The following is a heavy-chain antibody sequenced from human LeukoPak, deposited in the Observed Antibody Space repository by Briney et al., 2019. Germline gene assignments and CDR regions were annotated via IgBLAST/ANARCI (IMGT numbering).Heavy chain of an antibody. CDR2: ITDSGGRT. D-gene: IGHD4-23*01. Sequence: GSLRLSCAASGFTFSSYAMSWVRQAPGMGLEWVSVITDSGGRTYYADSVKGRFTISRDNSKNTLYLQMKSLRAEDTAVYYCAKDLAPSTVETPFDYWGQGTLVTVSS. V-gene: IGHV3-23*01. CDR1: GFTFSSYA. CDR3: AKDLAPSTVETPFDY. J-gene: IGHJ4*02.